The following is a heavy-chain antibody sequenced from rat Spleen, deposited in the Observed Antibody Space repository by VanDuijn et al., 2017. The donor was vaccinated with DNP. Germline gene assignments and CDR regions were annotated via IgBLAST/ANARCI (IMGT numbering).Heavy chain of an antibody. Sequence: QVQLKESGPGLVQPSQTLSLTCTVAGFSLTSNNVHWVRQPSGKGLEWMGIIGTGGTTEYNPILKSRLSISRDTSKSHVFLKMNSLQSEDTAMYFCARGNWFAYWGQGTLVTVSS. J-gene: IGHJ3*01. CDR3: ARGNWFAY. V-gene: IGHV2-30*01. CDR2: IGTGGTT. CDR1: GFSLTSNN.